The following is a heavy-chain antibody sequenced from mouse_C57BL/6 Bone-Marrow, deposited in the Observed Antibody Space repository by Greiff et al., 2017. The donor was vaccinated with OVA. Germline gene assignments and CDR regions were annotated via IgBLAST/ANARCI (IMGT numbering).Heavy chain of an antibody. CDR2: IWGDGST. Sequence: VQLKESGPGLVAPSQSLYITCTVSGFSLTSFGVSWVRQPPGKGLEWLGVIWGDGSTNYHSALISRLSISKYNSNSKIFLKLNSLQTDDTATYYCSKHGEYGRDFDVWGTGTTVTVSS. D-gene: IGHD5-1*01. CDR3: SKHGEYGRDFDV. V-gene: IGHV2-3*01. CDR1: GFSLTSFG. J-gene: IGHJ1*03.